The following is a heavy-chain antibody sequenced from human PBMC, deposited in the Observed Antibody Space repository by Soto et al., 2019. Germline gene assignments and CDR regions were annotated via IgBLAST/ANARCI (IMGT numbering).Heavy chain of an antibody. CDR2: ISWNSGSI. V-gene: IGHV3-9*01. CDR3: AKGQGYCSSTSCYAGTLGY. D-gene: IGHD2-2*01. CDR1: GFTFDDYA. J-gene: IGHJ4*02. Sequence: EVQLVESGGGLVQPGRSLRLSCAASGFTFDDYAMHWVRQAPGKGLEWVSGISWNSGSIGYADSVKGRFTISRDNAKNSLYLQMNSLRAEDTALYYCAKGQGYCSSTSCYAGTLGYWGQGTLVTVSS.